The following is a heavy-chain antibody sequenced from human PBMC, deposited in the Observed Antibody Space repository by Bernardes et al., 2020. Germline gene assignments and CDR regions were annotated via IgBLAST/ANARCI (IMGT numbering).Heavy chain of an antibody. CDR3: ARVTSLGVAGAGPATE. V-gene: IGHV1-18*01. J-gene: IGHJ4*02. D-gene: IGHD6-19*01. CDR2: ISAYNGNT. Sequence: ASVKVSCKASGYTFTSYGISWVRQAPGQGLEWMGWISAYNGNTNYAQKLQGRVTMTTDTSTSTAYMELRSLRSDDTAVYYCARVTSLGVAGAGPATEWGQGTLVTVSS. CDR1: GYTFTSYG.